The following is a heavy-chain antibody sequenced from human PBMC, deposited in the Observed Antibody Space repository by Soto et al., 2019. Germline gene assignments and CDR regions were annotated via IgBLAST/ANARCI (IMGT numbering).Heavy chain of an antibody. V-gene: IGHV3-23*01. Sequence: GGSLILSCAASGVPFNTYAMSWVRQAPGKGPEWVSAISESGDNAFYADSVQGRFTISRDNSYNILYLQMNSLRAEDTALYFCAKGGYIYGLDPWGQGTLVTVSS. D-gene: IGHD5-18*01. CDR1: GVPFNTYA. CDR2: ISESGDNA. CDR3: AKGGYIYGLDP. J-gene: IGHJ5*02.